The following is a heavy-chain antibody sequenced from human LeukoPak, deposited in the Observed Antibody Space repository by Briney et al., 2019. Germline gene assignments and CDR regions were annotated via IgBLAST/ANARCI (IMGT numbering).Heavy chain of an antibody. CDR2: ISSSSSYI. J-gene: IGHJ5*02. CDR1: GFTFSGYS. CDR3: AREYGDYENWFDP. Sequence: GGSLRLSCTASGFTFSGYSMNWVRQAPGKGLEWVSSISSSSSYIYYADSVKGRFTISRDNAKNSLYLQMNSLRAEDTAVYYCAREYGDYENWFDPWGQGTLVTVSS. D-gene: IGHD4-17*01. V-gene: IGHV3-21*01.